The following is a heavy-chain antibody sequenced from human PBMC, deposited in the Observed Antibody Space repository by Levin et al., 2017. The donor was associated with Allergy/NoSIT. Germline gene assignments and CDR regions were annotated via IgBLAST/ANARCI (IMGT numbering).Heavy chain of an antibody. J-gene: IGHJ4*02. CDR2: ITNSGRT. Sequence: TGGSLRLSCAASGFTFSNYAMSWVRQAPGKGLEWVSAITNSGRTYYADSVKGRFTVSRDNFKNMLYLQMNSLRADDTAVYYCVKEMTTVIPVFDYWGQGTLVTVSS. V-gene: IGHV3-23*01. CDR3: VKEMTTVIPVFDY. D-gene: IGHD4-17*01. CDR1: GFTFSNYA.